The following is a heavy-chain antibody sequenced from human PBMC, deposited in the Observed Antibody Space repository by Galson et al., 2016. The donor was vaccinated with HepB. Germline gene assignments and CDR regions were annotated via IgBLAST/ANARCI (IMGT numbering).Heavy chain of an antibody. CDR3: ARHCSGGSCYHPDY. V-gene: IGHV5-10-1*01. CDR2: IDPSGSYT. J-gene: IGHJ4*02. Sequence: QSGAEVKKPGESLKISCKGSGYSFRSYWIGWVRQMPGNGLEWMGRIDPSGSYTKYSPSFRGHVTISVDKSTSTAYLEFTSLKSSDNAMYYCARHCSGGSCYHPDYWGQGTLVTVSS. D-gene: IGHD2-15*01. CDR1: GYSFRSYW.